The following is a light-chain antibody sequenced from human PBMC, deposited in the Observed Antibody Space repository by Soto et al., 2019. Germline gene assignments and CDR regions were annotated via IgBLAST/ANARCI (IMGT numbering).Light chain of an antibody. J-gene: IGLJ2*01. V-gene: IGLV7-46*01. CDR3: FLSDSGARV. CDR1: TGAVTSGHY. Sequence: QAVVTQEPSLTVSPGGTVTLTCGSSTGAVTSGHYPYWFQQKPGQAPRTLIYDTNNKYSWTPARFSGSLLGGKAALSLSGAQPEDEADYYCFLSDSGARVFGGGTKLTVL. CDR2: DTN.